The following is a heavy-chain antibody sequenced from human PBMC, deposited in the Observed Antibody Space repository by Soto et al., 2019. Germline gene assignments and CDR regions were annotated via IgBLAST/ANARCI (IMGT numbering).Heavy chain of an antibody. D-gene: IGHD5-18*01. CDR3: ARGLDTAMVRGYFDY. J-gene: IGHJ4*02. V-gene: IGHV3-30-3*01. CDR2: ISYDGSNK. Sequence: GSLRLSCAASGFTFSSYAMHWVRQAPGKGLEWVAVISYDGSNKYYADSVKGRFTISRDNSKNTLYLQMNSLRAEDTAVYYCARGLDTAMVRGYFDYWGQGTLVTVSS. CDR1: GFTFSSYA.